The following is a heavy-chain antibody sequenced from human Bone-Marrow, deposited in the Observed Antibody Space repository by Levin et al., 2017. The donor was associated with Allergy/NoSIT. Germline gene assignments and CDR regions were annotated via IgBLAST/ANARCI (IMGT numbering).Heavy chain of an antibody. CDR2: INPDSGDT. J-gene: IGHJ4*02. D-gene: IGHD3-16*01. V-gene: IGHV1-2*02. CDR1: GYTFTGYY. Sequence: GGSLRLSCKASGYTFTGYYMHWVRQAPGQGLEWMGWINPDSGDTFYAQKFEGRVILTRDTSFTTAYMELSSLISDDTAVYYCARGLPDYWGQGTLVTVSS. CDR3: ARGLPDY.